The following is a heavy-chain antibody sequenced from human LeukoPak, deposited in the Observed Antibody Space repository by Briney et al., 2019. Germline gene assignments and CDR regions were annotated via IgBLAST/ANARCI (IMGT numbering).Heavy chain of an antibody. CDR3: AKGAPMVRGVDY. D-gene: IGHD3-10*01. J-gene: IGHJ4*02. CDR2: IRYDGSNK. CDR1: GFTFSSYG. Sequence: PGGSLRLSCAASGFTFSSYGMHWVRQAPGKGLEWVAFIRYDGSNKYYADSVKGRFTISRDNSKNTLYLQMNSLRAEDTAVYYCAKGAPMVRGVDYWGQGTLVTVSS. V-gene: IGHV3-30*02.